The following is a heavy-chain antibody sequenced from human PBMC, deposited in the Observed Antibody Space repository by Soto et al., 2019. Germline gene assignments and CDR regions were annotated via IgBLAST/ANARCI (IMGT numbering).Heavy chain of an antibody. CDR1: GGSMRRSSYY. V-gene: IGHV4-39*01. CDR3: ARQRATVTTVYGNYYYGMDV. J-gene: IGHJ6*02. CDR2: IYYSGST. Sequence: PETLSLTCTVSGGSMRRSSYYWGWIRQPPGQGLEWIGSIYYSGSTYYNPSLKSRVTISVDTSKNQFSLKLSSVTAADTAVYYCARQRATVTTVYGNYYYGMDVWGQGTTVT. D-gene: IGHD4-17*01.